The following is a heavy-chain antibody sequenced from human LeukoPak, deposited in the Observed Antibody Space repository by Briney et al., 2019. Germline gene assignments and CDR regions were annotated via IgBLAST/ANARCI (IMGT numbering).Heavy chain of an antibody. CDR3: ARDFSEYCSGGSCDLYGY. Sequence: GASVKVSCKASGYTFTSYGISWVRQAPGQGLERMGWISAYNGNTNYAQKLQGRVTMTTDTSTSTAYMELRSLRSDDTAVYYCARDFSEYCSGGSCDLYGYWGQGTLVTVSS. CDR2: ISAYNGNT. J-gene: IGHJ4*02. D-gene: IGHD2-15*01. CDR1: GYTFTSYG. V-gene: IGHV1-18*01.